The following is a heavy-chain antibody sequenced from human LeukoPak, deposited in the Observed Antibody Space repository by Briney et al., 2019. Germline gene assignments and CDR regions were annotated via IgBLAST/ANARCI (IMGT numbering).Heavy chain of an antibody. CDR3: ARGSGYFYY. J-gene: IGHJ4*02. CDR1: GYSFTSHW. CDR2: IYPSDSGT. V-gene: IGHV5-51*01. D-gene: IGHD3-3*01. Sequence: GESLKIPCKGSGYSFTSHWIGWVRQMPGKGLEWMGIIYPSDSGTRYGPSFQGQVTISADKSISTAFLQWSSLKASDTAMYYCARGSGYFYYWGQGTLVTVSS.